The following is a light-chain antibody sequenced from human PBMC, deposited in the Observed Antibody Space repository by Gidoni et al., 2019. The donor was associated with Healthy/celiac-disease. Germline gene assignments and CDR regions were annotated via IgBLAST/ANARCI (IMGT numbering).Light chain of an antibody. J-gene: IGLJ2*01. CDR2: GNS. CDR3: QSYDSSLSGVV. V-gene: IGLV1-40*01. CDR1: SSNIGAGYD. Sequence: QSVLTQPSVSGAPGQRVTISCTGSSSNIGAGYDLHWYQQLPGTAPKLLIYGNSNRPSGVPDRFSGSKSGTSASLAITGLQAEDEADYYCQSYDSSLSGVVFGGGTKLTVL.